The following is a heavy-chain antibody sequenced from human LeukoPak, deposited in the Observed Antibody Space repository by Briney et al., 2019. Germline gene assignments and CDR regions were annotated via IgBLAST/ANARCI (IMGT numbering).Heavy chain of an antibody. J-gene: IGHJ4*02. CDR3: AKDHQWLVRPSAIDY. Sequence: GGSLRLSCAASGFTFSSYAMSWVRQAPGKGLEWVSAISGSGGSTYYADSVKGRFTISRDNSKNTLYLQMNSLRAEDTAVYYCAKDHQWLVRPSAIDYWGQGTLVTVSS. D-gene: IGHD6-19*01. V-gene: IGHV3-23*01. CDR1: GFTFSSYA. CDR2: ISGSGGST.